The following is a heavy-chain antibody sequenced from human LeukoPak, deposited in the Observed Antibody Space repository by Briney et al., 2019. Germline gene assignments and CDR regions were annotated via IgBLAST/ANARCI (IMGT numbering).Heavy chain of an antibody. CDR3: ARGRGGTYYWYDP. CDR2: SYTSGST. V-gene: IGHV4-61*02. Sequence: SQTLSLTCTVSGDSINSDSYQWGWIRQPAGKGMEWIGRSYTSGSTNYNPSLKNRTTISVDTSKNQFSLKLTSVTAADTAVYYCARGRGGTYYWYDPWGQGTLVTVSS. CDR1: GDSINSDSYQ. D-gene: IGHD1-26*01. J-gene: IGHJ5*02.